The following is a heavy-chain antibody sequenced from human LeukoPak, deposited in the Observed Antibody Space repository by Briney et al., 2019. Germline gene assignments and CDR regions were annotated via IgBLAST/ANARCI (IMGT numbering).Heavy chain of an antibody. CDR3: ARDRPYCSSTSCHSPLYYYYGMDV. J-gene: IGHJ6*02. CDR1: GGSISSGDYY. Sequence: PSETLSLTCTVSGGSISSGDYYWSWIRQPPGKGLEWIGYIYYSGSTYYNPSLKSRVTISVDTSKNQFSLKLSSVTAADTAVYYCARDRPYCSSTSCHSPLYYYYGMDVWGQGTRSPSP. CDR2: IYYSGST. D-gene: IGHD2-2*01. V-gene: IGHV4-30-4*01.